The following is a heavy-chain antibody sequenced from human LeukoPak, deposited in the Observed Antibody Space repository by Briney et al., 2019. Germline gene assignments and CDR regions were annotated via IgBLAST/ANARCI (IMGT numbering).Heavy chain of an antibody. CDR2: IRGSGETT. CDR1: GFPFSAYA. D-gene: IGHD3/OR15-3a*01. V-gene: IGHV3-23*01. CDR3: AKDLSSGTGRGFDY. Sequence: GGSLRLSCVASGFPFSAYAMSWVRQAPGKGLEWVSGIRGSGETTYYAESVKGRFIIPRDNSKNTLYLQMNSLRAEDTALYYCAKDLSSGTGRGFDYWGQGTLVTVSS. J-gene: IGHJ4*02.